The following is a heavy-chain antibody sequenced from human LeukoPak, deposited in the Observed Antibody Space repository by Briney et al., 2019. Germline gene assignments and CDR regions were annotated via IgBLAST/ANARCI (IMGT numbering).Heavy chain of an antibody. CDR1: AFIFSGHW. J-gene: IGHJ3*02. CDR2: IKEDGSER. V-gene: IGHV3-7*01. Sequence: GGSLRLSCEGSAFIFSGHWMNWVRQTPGKGLEWVASIKEDGSERQYVDSVKGRFSISRDNTKGSLFLQLNSLRAEDTAVYYCARTQLDLDGFDIWGQGTTVTVSS. D-gene: IGHD1-1*01. CDR3: ARTQLDLDGFDI.